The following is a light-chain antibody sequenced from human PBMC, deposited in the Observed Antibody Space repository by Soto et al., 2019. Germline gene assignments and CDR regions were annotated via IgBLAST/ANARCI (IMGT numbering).Light chain of an antibody. CDR3: LQYSSHSWT. J-gene: IGKJ1*01. Sequence: DIQMTQSPSSLSASVGDRVTITCRASQSISSYLNWYQQKPGKAPKVLIFDASSLKSGVPSRFSGSGSGTEFTLTISRLQPDDVATYYCLQYSSHSWTFGQGTKVDIK. CDR1: QSISSY. V-gene: IGKV1-5*01. CDR2: DAS.